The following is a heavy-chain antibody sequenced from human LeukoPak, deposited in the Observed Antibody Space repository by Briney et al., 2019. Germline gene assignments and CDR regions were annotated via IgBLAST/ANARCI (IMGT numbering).Heavy chain of an antibody. V-gene: IGHV3-30*02. Sequence: GRSLRLSCEASGLTFSTYGMHWVRQAPGKGLEWVAFIRYDGSNKYYADSVKGRFTISRDNSKNTLYLQMNSLRAEDTAVYYCAKGTYHDSSGYSTLNWGQGTLVTVSS. J-gene: IGHJ4*02. D-gene: IGHD3-22*01. CDR3: AKGTYHDSSGYSTLN. CDR1: GLTFSTYG. CDR2: IRYDGSNK.